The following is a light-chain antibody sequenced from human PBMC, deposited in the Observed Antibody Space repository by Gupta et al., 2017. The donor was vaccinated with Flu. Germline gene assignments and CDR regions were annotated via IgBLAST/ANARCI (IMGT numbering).Light chain of an antibody. Sequence: DIQMTRSPYALSASVGDRVTITCRASHSSDSWLAWYQKKAGKATKLLSYKASYLESGPPSRFSGSGSGTEFPLTISSLQPDDFATYYCQEDNSFSRTFGQGTKVEIK. CDR2: KAS. J-gene: IGKJ2*01. CDR1: HSSDSW. V-gene: IGKV1-5*03. CDR3: QEDNSFSRT.